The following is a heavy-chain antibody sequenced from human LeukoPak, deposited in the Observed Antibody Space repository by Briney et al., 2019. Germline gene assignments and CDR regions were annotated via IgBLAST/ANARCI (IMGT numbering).Heavy chain of an antibody. CDR3: ARVPRGSGSYFDY. Sequence: SETLSLTCSVSGGSISSHYWSWIRQPPGKGLEWIGYIYYSGSTNYNPSLKSRVTISVDTSKNQFSLKLSSVTAADTAVHYCARVPRGSGSYFDYWGQGTLVTVSS. D-gene: IGHD3-10*01. CDR1: GGSISSHY. J-gene: IGHJ4*02. CDR2: IYYSGST. V-gene: IGHV4-59*11.